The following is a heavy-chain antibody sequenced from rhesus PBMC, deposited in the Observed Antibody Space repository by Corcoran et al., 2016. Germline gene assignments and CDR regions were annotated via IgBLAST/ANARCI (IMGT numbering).Heavy chain of an antibody. CDR2: IYGSSTST. J-gene: IGHJ4*01. CDR1: GGSISDSYR. CDR3: ARAVAAGQSY. Sequence: QVQLQESGPGVVKPSETLSLTCAVSGGSISDSYRWSWIRQPPGKGLEWIGYIYGSSTSTTDTPSLKSRVTISKDTSKIQVSLELGSVTAADTAVYYCARAVAAGQSYWGQGVLVTVSS. V-gene: IGHV4S10*01. D-gene: IGHD6-13*01.